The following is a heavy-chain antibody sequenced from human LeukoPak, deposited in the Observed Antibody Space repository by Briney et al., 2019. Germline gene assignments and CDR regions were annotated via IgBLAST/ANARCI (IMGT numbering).Heavy chain of an antibody. CDR2: FVPDEGET. Sequence: ASMKFSCKVSGYTLTELSMHGAQQAHGKGLERIEDFVPDEGETIYAQKFQGRVTMTEDTSTDTAYMGLSSLRSEDTAVYYCATNSYYYDSSGYYSLNPWGQGTLVTVSS. D-gene: IGHD3-22*01. J-gene: IGHJ5*02. V-gene: IGHV1-24*01. CDR1: GYTLTELS. CDR3: ATNSYYYDSSGYYSLNP.